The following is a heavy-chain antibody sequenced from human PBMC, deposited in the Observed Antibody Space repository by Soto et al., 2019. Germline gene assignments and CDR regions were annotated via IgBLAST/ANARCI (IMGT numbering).Heavy chain of an antibody. CDR1: GFTFTSYA. CDR3: ARDLGGWPDY. V-gene: IGHV1-3*01. D-gene: IGHD2-15*01. Sequence: ASVKVSCKASGFTFTSYAMHWVRQAPGQRLEWMGWINAGNGNTKYSQRFQGRVTITRDTSASTAYMELSSFSSEDTAVYYCARDLGGWPDYWGQGTLVTVS. J-gene: IGHJ4*02. CDR2: INAGNGNT.